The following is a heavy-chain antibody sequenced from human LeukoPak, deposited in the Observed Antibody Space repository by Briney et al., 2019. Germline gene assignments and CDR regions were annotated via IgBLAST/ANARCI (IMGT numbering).Heavy chain of an antibody. Sequence: GGSLRLSCAASGFTFSSYSMTWVRQAPGKGLEWVSSISSSSSYIYYADSVKSRFTISRDNAKNSLYLQMNSLRAEDTAVYYCARDLPVYYYDSSGYPWGQGTLVTVSS. D-gene: IGHD3-22*01. CDR2: ISSSSSYI. V-gene: IGHV3-21*01. CDR3: ARDLPVYYYDSSGYP. CDR1: GFTFSSYS. J-gene: IGHJ5*02.